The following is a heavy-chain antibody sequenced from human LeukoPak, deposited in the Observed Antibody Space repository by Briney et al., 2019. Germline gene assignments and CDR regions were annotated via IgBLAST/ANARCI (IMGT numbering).Heavy chain of an antibody. CDR3: ARAVFLEWLPEAFDI. V-gene: IGHV1-2*02. CDR1: GYTFTGYY. Sequence: VASVKVSCKASGYTFTGYYMHWVRQAPGQGLEWMGWINPNSGGTNYAQKFQGRVTMTRDTSISTAYMELSRLRSDDTAVYYCARAVFLEWLPEAFDIWGQGTMVTVSS. J-gene: IGHJ3*02. D-gene: IGHD3-3*01. CDR2: INPNSGGT.